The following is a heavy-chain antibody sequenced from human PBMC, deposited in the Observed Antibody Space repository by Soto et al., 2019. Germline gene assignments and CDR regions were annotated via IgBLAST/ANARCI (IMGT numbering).Heavy chain of an antibody. Sequence: EVQLLESGGGLVQPGGSLRLSCAASGFTFSSYAMSWVRQAPGKGLEWVSAISGSRSSTYYADSVKGRFTISRDNSKNTLHLQMNSLRAEYTAVYYCAKTPGGAYYYGMDVWGQGTTVTVSS. V-gene: IGHV3-23*01. CDR2: ISGSRSST. D-gene: IGHD2-15*01. CDR1: GFTFSSYA. J-gene: IGHJ6*02. CDR3: AKTPGGAYYYGMDV.